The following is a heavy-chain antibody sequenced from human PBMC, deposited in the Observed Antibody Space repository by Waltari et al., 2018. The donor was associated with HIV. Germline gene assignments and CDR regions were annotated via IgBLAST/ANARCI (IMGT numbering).Heavy chain of an antibody. CDR3: VRDYDSSGYYSANWFDP. J-gene: IGHJ5*02. CDR1: GFTFRSYW. D-gene: IGHD3-22*01. Sequence: EVQLVESGGGLVQPGGSLRLSCLASGFTFRSYWMHWFRQGPGRGLGWVSRINNDGSNTNYADSVKGRFTISRDNAKNTLYLQMNSLRAEDTAVYSCVRDYDSSGYYSANWFDPWGQGTLVTVSS. CDR2: INNDGSNT. V-gene: IGHV3-74*01.